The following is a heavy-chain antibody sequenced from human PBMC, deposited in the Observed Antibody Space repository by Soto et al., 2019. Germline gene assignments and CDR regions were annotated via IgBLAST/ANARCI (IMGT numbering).Heavy chain of an antibody. CDR3: AREVNFWSGYEFNYYYYYYMDV. J-gene: IGHJ6*03. CDR1: GFTVSSNY. V-gene: IGHV3-66*01. Sequence: GGSLRLSCAASGFTVSSNYMSWFRQAPGKGLEWVSVIYSGGSTYYADSVKGRFTTSRDNSKNTLYLQMNSLRAEDTAVYYCAREVNFWSGYEFNYYYYYYMDVWGKGSTVTVSS. D-gene: IGHD3-3*01. CDR2: IYSGGST.